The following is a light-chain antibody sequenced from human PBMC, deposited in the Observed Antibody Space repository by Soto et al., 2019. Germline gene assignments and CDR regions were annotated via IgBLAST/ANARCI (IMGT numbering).Light chain of an antibody. CDR2: DVS. CDR1: SIDVGGSNY. Sequence: QSVLTQPASVSGSPGQSITISCTGPSIDVGGSNYVSWYQQHPGKAPKLIIFDVSHRPSGFSNRFSGSKSGNTAYLTISGLQAEDEAGYYCSSYTSSSTYVFGTGTKVTVL. CDR3: SSYTSSSTYV. J-gene: IGLJ1*01. V-gene: IGLV2-14*03.